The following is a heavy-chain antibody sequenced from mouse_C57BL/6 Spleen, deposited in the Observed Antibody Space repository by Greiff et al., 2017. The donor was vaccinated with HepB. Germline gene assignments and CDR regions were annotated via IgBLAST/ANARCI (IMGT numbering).Heavy chain of an antibody. Sequence: DVMLVESGGGLVQPGGSLKLSCAASGFTFSDYYMYWVRQTPEKRLEWVAYISNGGGSTYYPDTVKGRFTISRDNAKNTLYLQMSRLKSEDTAMYYCARTDYDGSSLYYAMDYWGQGTSVTVSS. D-gene: IGHD1-1*01. CDR3: ARTDYDGSSLYYAMDY. CDR1: GFTFSDYY. J-gene: IGHJ4*01. V-gene: IGHV5-12*01. CDR2: ISNGGGST.